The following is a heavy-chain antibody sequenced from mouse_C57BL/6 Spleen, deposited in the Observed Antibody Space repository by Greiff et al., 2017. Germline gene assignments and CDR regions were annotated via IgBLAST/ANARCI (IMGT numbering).Heavy chain of an antibody. CDR1: GYTFTSYW. V-gene: IGHV1-61*01. CDR2: IYPSDSET. CDR3: ARNWDGKAWFAY. Sequence: QVQLQQPGAELVRPGSSVKLSCKASGYTFTSYWMDWVKQRPGQGLEWIGNIYPSDSETHYNQKFKDKATLTVDKSSSTAYMQLSSLTSEDSAVYYCARNWDGKAWFAYWGQGTLVTVS. D-gene: IGHD4-1*01. J-gene: IGHJ3*01.